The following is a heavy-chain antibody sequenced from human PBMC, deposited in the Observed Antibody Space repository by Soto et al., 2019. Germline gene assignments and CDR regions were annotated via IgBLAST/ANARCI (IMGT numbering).Heavy chain of an antibody. J-gene: IGHJ4*02. CDR2: FKTTDGGTP. V-gene: IGHV3-15*01. CDR1: GFTFTNAW. CDR3: TSTLGQYRRPTFL. Sequence: EVQLVASGGGLVKPGGSLRLSCVASGFTFTNAWMSWVRQAPGKGREWVGRFKTTDGGTPDYAATVKGRFTISREDSKNTLHLQMNSLRTEDAVVYYWTSTLGQYRRPTFLWGQGTLVTVSS. D-gene: IGHD2-15*01.